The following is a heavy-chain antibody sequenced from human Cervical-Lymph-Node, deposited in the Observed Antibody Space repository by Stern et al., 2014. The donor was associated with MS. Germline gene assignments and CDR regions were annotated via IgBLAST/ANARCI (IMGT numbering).Heavy chain of an antibody. CDR3: ALIVRGVLKN. CDR1: GFSLSTTGVG. J-gene: IGHJ4*02. V-gene: IGHV2-5*02. CDR2: IDWDDDK. D-gene: IGHD3-10*01. Sequence: ESGPTLVKPTQTLTLTCTFSGFSLSTTGVGGGWHRQPPGQAPESLALIDWDDDKRYSPSLRSRLTITKDPSKSQVVLTMSNMDPVDTGTHYCALIVRGVLKNWGQGTLVTVSS.